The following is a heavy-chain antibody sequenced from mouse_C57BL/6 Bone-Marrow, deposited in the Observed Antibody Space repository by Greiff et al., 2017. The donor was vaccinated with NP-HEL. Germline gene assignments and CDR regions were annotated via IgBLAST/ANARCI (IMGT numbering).Heavy chain of an antibody. V-gene: IGHV5-6*01. Sequence: VQLKQSGGDLVKPGGSLKLSCAASGFTFSSYGMSWVRQTPDKRLEWVATISSGGSYTYYPDSVKGRFTISRDNAKNTLYLQMSSLKSEDTAMYYCARQDWYFDVWGTGTTVTVSS. CDR3: ARQDWYFDV. CDR2: ISSGGSYT. CDR1: GFTFSSYG. J-gene: IGHJ1*03.